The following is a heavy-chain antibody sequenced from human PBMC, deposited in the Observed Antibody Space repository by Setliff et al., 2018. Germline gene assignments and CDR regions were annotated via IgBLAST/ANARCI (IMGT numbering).Heavy chain of an antibody. J-gene: IGHJ6*03. CDR2: IDWDDAK. CDR1: GVSVSTDGMC. CDR3: AHSRYDFWSGYYVMDV. V-gene: IGHV2-70*12. D-gene: IGHD3-3*01. Sequence: GSGPTLVNPTQTLTLTCTPSGVSVSTDGMCVSWVRQPPGKALEWLARIDWDDAKFYSPSLKTRLTISKDTSKNQVVLTMTNMDPVDTATYYCAHSRYDFWSGYYVMDVWGKGTTVTVSS.